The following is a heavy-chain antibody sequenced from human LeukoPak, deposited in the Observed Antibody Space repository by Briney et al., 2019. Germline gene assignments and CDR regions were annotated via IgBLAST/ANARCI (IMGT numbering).Heavy chain of an antibody. CDR1: GFVFSSFG. CDR2: ISYDGSNK. Sequence: GGSLRLSCAASGFVFSSFGMHWVRQAPGKGLEWVSLISYDGSNKFYADSVKGRFTISRDNAKNSLYLQMNSLRDEDTAVCYCARVAEIQLWLRGAFDYWGQGTLVTVSS. V-gene: IGHV3-33*01. CDR3: ARVAEIQLWLRGAFDY. J-gene: IGHJ4*02. D-gene: IGHD5-18*01.